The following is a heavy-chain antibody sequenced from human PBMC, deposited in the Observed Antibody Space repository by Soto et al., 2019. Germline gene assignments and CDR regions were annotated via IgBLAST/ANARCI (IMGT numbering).Heavy chain of an antibody. CDR3: ARIGTVLTPDDS. CDR2: IDRSGDIT. Sequence: GGSLRLSCAASGFPSVNFAMSWVRQGPGKGLEWVSSIDRSGDITFYAGSVKDRFSISRDNDRSSLYLQMNSLRVEDSGVYYCARIGTVLTPDDSWGQGTLVTVSS. CDR1: GFPSVNFA. J-gene: IGHJ4*02. V-gene: IGHV3-23*01. D-gene: IGHD2-21*02.